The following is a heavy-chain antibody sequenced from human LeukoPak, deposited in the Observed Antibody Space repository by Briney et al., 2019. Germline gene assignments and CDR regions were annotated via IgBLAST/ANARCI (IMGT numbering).Heavy chain of an antibody. Sequence: SQTLSLTCTVSGGSISSGANYYNWIRQHPGKGLEWIGYIYYSGNTYYNPSLKSRISISVDTSKKQFSLKLSSVTAADTAVYYCARYHGGFDIWGQGTMVTVSS. CDR2: IYYSGNT. CDR1: GGSISSGANY. D-gene: IGHD4-23*01. J-gene: IGHJ3*02. V-gene: IGHV4-30-4*08. CDR3: ARYHGGFDI.